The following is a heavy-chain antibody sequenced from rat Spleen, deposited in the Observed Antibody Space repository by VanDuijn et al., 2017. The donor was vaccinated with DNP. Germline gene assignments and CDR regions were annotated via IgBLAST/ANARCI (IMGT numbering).Heavy chain of an antibody. CDR1: GFTFSNYG. CDR2: ISYNGGTP. CDR3: AGRPPPTRGPFDY. J-gene: IGHJ2*01. Sequence: EVQLVESGGGLVQPGRSLKLSCAGSGFTFSNYGMAWVRQAPTKVLEWVATISYNGGTPYYRDSMKGRFTISRDNAKSTLYLQMDSLRSEDTATYYCAGRPPPTRGPFDYWGQGVTVTVSS. V-gene: IGHV5-29*01. D-gene: IGHD1-4*01.